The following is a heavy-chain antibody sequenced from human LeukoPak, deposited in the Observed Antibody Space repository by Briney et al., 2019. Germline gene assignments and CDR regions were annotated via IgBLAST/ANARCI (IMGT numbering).Heavy chain of an antibody. V-gene: IGHV3-23*01. CDR3: AKVAWGITMIKGGYYFDY. Sequence: GGSLRLSCAASGFTFSSYAMSWVRQAPGKGLEWVSAISGSGGSTYYADSVKGRFTISRDNSKNTLYLQMNRLRAEDTAVYYCAKVAWGITMIKGGYYFDYWGQGTLVTVSS. CDR1: GFTFSSYA. CDR2: ISGSGGST. D-gene: IGHD3-22*01. J-gene: IGHJ4*02.